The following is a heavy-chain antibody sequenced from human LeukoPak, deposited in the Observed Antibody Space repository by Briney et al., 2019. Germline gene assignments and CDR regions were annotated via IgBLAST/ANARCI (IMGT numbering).Heavy chain of an antibody. CDR2: IYYSGYT. Sequence: SETLSLTCTVSGGSISSYYWSWIRQPPGKGLKWIGNIYYSGYTTYSPSLRSRVTISVDTSKNQFSLKMSSVTAADTAVYYCARTGDGYNYYNYYYMDVWGKGTTVTVTS. CDR1: GGSISSYY. D-gene: IGHD5-24*01. V-gene: IGHV4-59*12. J-gene: IGHJ6*03. CDR3: ARTGDGYNYYNYYYMDV.